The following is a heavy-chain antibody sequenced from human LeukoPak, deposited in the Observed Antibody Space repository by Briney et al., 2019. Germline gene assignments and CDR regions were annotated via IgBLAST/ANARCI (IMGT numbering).Heavy chain of an antibody. CDR1: GGSISSDS. J-gene: IGHJ5*02. D-gene: IGHD2-2*01. V-gene: IGHV4-4*07. CDR3: ARAGGGYCSSTSCSADWFDP. CDR2: LYTSGST. Sequence: SETLSLTCTVSGGSISSDSWTWIREPAGKGLEWIGRLYTSGSTNRGSIKHNPSLKSRVAMSVDTSKNQFSLKLSSVTAAATAVYYCARAGGGYCSSTSCSADWFDPWGQGILVTVSS.